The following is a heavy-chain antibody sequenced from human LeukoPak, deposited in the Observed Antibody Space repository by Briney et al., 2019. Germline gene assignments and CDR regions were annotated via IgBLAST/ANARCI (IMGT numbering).Heavy chain of an antibody. V-gene: IGHV4-59*02. CDR3: ARSPHLFDRLLDGDSQYYFDY. CDR2: IYYSERT. CDR1: GGSVSNYY. D-gene: IGHD3-9*01. Sequence: SETLSLTCNVCGGSVSNYYWSWLRQPPGKGLEWLGYIYYSERTNYNPSFNSRVTILVDTSKNQFSLELTSVTAADTAVYYCARSPHLFDRLLDGDSQYYFDYWGQGTLVTVSS. J-gene: IGHJ4*02.